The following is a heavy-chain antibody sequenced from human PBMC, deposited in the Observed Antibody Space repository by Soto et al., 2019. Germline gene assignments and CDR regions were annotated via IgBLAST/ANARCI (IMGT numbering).Heavy chain of an antibody. CDR2: INHSGST. J-gene: IGHJ4*02. Sequence: QVQLQQWGAGLLKPSETLSLTCAVYGGSFSGYIWSWIRQPPGKGLQWMGQINHSGSTNYNPSLTSRVTISLHPSNSQFSLELSSVTAADTAVYYCARGLMSGSYYSGGWYYFDYWGQGTLVTVSS. V-gene: IGHV4-34*01. CDR1: GGSFSGYI. CDR3: ARGLMSGSYYSGGWYYFDY. D-gene: IGHD1-26*01.